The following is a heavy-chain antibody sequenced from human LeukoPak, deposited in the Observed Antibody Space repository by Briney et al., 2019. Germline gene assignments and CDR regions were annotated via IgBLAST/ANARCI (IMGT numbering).Heavy chain of an antibody. CDR1: GGSISINNW. J-gene: IGHJ4*02. D-gene: IGHD3-22*01. CDR2: IYHSGST. V-gene: IGHV4-4*02. Sequence: PSETLSLTCAVSGGSISINNWWSWVRQPPGKGLEWIGEIYHSGSTNYNPSLKSRVTISVDKSKNQFSLMLISVTAADTALYYCARESESGSGYYYYDYWGQGTLVTVSS. CDR3: ARESESGSGYYYYDY.